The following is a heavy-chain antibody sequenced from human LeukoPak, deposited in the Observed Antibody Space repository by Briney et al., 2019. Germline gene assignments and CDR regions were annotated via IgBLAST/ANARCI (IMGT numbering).Heavy chain of an antibody. V-gene: IGHV4-34*01. CDR2: INHRGST. Sequence: PSETLSLTCAVYGGSFSGYYWSWIRQPPGKGLEWIGEINHRGSTNYNPSLKSRVIISVDTSKSQFSLKLSSVTAADTAVYYCARGSNLGYNYWGQGTLVTVSS. D-gene: IGHD7-27*01. CDR3: ARGSNLGYNY. J-gene: IGHJ4*02. CDR1: GGSFSGYY.